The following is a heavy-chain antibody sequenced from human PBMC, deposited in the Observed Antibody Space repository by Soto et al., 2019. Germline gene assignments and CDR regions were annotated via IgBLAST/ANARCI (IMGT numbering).Heavy chain of an antibody. J-gene: IGHJ4*02. Sequence: QLQLQESGPGLVKPSETLSLTCTVSGGSISSSSYYWGWIRQPPGKGLEWIGSIYYSGSTYYNPSIKSRVTISVDTSKNQFSLKLSSVTAADTAVYYCARLGSGWSFDYWGQGTLVTVSS. CDR1: GGSISSSSYY. V-gene: IGHV4-39*01. D-gene: IGHD6-19*01. CDR3: ARLGSGWSFDY. CDR2: IYYSGST.